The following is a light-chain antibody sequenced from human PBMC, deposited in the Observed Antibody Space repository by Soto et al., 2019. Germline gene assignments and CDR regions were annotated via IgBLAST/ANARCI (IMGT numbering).Light chain of an antibody. J-gene: IGKJ4*01. CDR1: QSVSSY. CDR3: RQRCNCPLT. V-gene: IGKV3-11*01. CDR2: DAS. Sequence: EIVLTQSPATLSLSPGARVTLSCRASQSVSSYLAWYQQKTVQAPRLLIYDASNRATGIPARFSGSGSGTDVAITISNLAPEDFAVYYCRQRCNCPLTVGGGTKVEIK.